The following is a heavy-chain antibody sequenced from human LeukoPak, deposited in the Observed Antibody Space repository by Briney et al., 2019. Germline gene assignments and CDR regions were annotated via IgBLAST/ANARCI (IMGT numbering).Heavy chain of an antibody. CDR1: GFTFSIYS. V-gene: IGHV3-48*04. CDR2: ISSSSSTI. Sequence: PGGSLRLSCAASGFTFSIYSMNWVRQAPGKGLEWVSYISSSSSTIYYADSVKGRFTISRGNAKNSLYLQMNSLRAEDTAVYYCAREQGGATTGSGFDYWGQGTLVTVSS. J-gene: IGHJ4*02. D-gene: IGHD1-26*01. CDR3: AREQGGATTGSGFDY.